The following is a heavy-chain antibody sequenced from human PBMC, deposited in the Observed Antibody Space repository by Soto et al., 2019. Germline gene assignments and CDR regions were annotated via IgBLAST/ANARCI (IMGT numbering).Heavy chain of an antibody. D-gene: IGHD6-13*01. Sequence: QVQLQESGPELVKPSGTLSLTCAVSGVSISSHDWWTWVRQPPGKGLEWIGESHQSGDTNYNSSLESRVTISVDKSKNQFSLKLNSVTVADTAVYYCATRDSGRFYWGQGTLVTVSS. V-gene: IGHV4-4*02. J-gene: IGHJ4*02. CDR3: ATRDSGRFY. CDR2: SHQSGDT. CDR1: GVSISSHDW.